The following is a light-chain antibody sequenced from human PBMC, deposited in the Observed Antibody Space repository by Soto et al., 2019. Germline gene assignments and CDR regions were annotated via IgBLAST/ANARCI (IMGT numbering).Light chain of an antibody. CDR1: QSVSSTY. CDR3: QQYGSSPLT. CDR2: GAS. V-gene: IGKV3-20*01. J-gene: IGKJ4*01. Sequence: EIVLTQSPGTVSLSPGERATLSCRASQSVSSTYLAWYQQKPGPAPRLLIYGASSRATGIPDRFSGSGSGTDFTLTISRLEPEDFAVYYCQQYGSSPLTFGGGTKVDIK.